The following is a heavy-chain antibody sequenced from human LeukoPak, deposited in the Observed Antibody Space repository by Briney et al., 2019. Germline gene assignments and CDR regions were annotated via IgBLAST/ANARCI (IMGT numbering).Heavy chain of an antibody. J-gene: IGHJ4*02. Sequence: ASVKVSCKASGYTFTNFGISWVRQAPGQGREWMRWISTYNGNTNYAQKLQGRVTMTTDTSTTTAYMELRSLRSDDTAVYYCARDPTYDLWSGWTHFDYWGQGTLVTVSS. CDR1: GYTFTNFG. CDR3: ARDPTYDLWSGWTHFDY. CDR2: ISTYNGNT. V-gene: IGHV1-18*01. D-gene: IGHD3-3*01.